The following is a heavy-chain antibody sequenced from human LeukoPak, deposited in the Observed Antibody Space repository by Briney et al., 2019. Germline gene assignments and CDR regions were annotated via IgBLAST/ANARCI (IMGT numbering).Heavy chain of an antibody. D-gene: IGHD3-16*01. V-gene: IGHV4-34*01. CDR3: ARTQIYDYYYMDV. Sequence: SETLSLTCAVYGGSFSGYYWSWIRQPPGKGLEWIGEINHSGSPNYNPSLKSRVTISVDTSKNQFSLKLSFVTAADTAVYYCARTQIYDYYYMDVWGKGTTVTVSS. CDR2: INHSGSP. J-gene: IGHJ6*03. CDR1: GGSFSGYY.